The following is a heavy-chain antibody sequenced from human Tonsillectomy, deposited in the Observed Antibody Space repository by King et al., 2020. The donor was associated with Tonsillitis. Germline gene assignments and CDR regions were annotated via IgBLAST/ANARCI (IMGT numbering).Heavy chain of an antibody. D-gene: IGHD3-22*01. Sequence: VQLVESGGGLVQPGGSLRLSCAASGFTFSSYEMNWVRQAPGKGLEWVSYISSIGRTIYYADSVKGGFTISRDNAKNSLYLQMNSLRAEDTAGYYCAREGIDYYDSSGYYRVDAFDIWGQGTMVTVSS. CDR3: AREGIDYYDSSGYYRVDAFDI. J-gene: IGHJ3*02. V-gene: IGHV3-48*03. CDR1: GFTFSSYE. CDR2: ISSIGRTI.